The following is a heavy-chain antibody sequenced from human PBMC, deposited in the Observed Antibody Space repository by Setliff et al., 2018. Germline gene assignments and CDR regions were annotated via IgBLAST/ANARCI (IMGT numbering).Heavy chain of an antibody. CDR3: ANDFTY. CDR1: GFTSGDWA. CDR2: ISWNSDNL. J-gene: IGHJ4*02. Sequence: GGSLRLSCVASGFTSGDWAMHWVRQVPGKGLEWVAGISWNSDNLGYADSVQGRFIISRDNSKNTRYLQMNSLRAEDTAVYYCANDFTYWGQGTLVTVSS. V-gene: IGHV3-9*02.